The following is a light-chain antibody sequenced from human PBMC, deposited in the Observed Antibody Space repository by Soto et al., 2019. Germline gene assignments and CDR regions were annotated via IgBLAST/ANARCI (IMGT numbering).Light chain of an antibody. Sequence: EIVLTQSPGTLSLSPGERATLSCRASQSVSSNSLAWYQQKPGQAPRLLIYGSSTRATGIPDRFSGSGSGKDFTLTISRLEPEDFAVYYCQQYGSSPVTFGQGTKVEIK. J-gene: IGKJ1*01. CDR3: QQYGSSPVT. CDR2: GSS. V-gene: IGKV3-20*01. CDR1: QSVSSNS.